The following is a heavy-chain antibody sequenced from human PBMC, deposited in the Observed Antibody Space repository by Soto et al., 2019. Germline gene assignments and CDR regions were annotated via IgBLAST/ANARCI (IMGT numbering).Heavy chain of an antibody. D-gene: IGHD1-1*01. J-gene: IGHJ4*02. CDR2: ISWNSGSI. V-gene: IGHV3-9*01. CDR3: ARGSWNDKYYFDY. CDR1: GFTFDDYD. Sequence: EVQLVESGGGLVQPGRSLRLSCAASGFTFDDYDMHWVRQAPGKGLEWVSGISWNSGSIGYADSVKGRFTISRDNAKNSLYLQMNSLRAEDTALYYCARGSWNDKYYFDYWGQGTLVTVSS.